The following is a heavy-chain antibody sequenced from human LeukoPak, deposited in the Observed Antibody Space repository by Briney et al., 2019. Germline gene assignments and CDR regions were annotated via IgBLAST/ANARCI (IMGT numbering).Heavy chain of an antibody. V-gene: IGHV3-21*01. CDR3: AREGDSGYDSTPYYYYYMDV. D-gene: IGHD5-12*01. CDR1: GFTFSSYS. CDR2: ISSSSSYI. J-gene: IGHJ6*03. Sequence: TGGSLRLSCAASGFTFSSYSMNRVRQAPGKGLEWVSSISSSSSYIYYADSVKGRFTISRDNAKNSLYLQMNSLRAEDTAVYYCAREGDSGYDSTPYYYYYMDVWGKGTTVTISS.